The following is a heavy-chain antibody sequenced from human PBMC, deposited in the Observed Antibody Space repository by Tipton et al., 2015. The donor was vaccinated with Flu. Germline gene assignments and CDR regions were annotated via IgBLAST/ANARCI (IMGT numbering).Heavy chain of an antibody. CDR3: ARRRSSGWSEWGDAFDI. Sequence: SLRLSCAASGFTFSSYSMNWVRQAPGKGLEWVSSISSSSSYIYYADSVKGRFTISRDNAKNSLYLQMNSLRAEDTAVYYCARRRSSGWSEWGDAFDIWGQGTMVTVSS. CDR1: GFTFSSYS. D-gene: IGHD6-13*01. CDR2: ISSSSSYI. V-gene: IGHV3-21*01. J-gene: IGHJ3*02.